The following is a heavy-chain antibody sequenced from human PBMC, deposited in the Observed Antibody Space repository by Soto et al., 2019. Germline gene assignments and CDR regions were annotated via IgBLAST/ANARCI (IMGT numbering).Heavy chain of an antibody. D-gene: IGHD3-22*01. CDR2: INMDGTKT. V-gene: IGHV3-74*01. CDR1: EFTFSKYW. CDR3: ARDYYYDSRSSSVNWFDP. J-gene: IGHJ5*02. Sequence: PGWSLRLSCLASEFTFSKYWMHWFRQAPGKGLVWVSRINMDGTKTAYADSVKGRFTVSRDNANNTLYLQMNSLGVEDTAVYYCARDYYYDSRSSSVNWFDPWGQGTLVTVSS.